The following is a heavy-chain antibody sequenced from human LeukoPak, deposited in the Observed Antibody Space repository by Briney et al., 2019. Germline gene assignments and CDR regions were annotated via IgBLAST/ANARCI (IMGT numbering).Heavy chain of an antibody. Sequence: GASVKVSCKASGYIFTGYYMHWVRQAPGQGLEWMGWINANSGGTKYAQKFRGRVTMTRDTSISTAYMELSSLRSDDTAVYYCARGRLGTWFGELKAWGQGTLVTVSS. D-gene: IGHD3-10*01. CDR3: ARGRLGTWFGELKA. CDR2: INANSGGT. CDR1: GYIFTGYY. J-gene: IGHJ5*02. V-gene: IGHV1-2*02.